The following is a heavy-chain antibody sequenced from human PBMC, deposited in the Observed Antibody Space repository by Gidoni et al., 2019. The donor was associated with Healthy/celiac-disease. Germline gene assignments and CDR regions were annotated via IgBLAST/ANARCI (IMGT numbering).Heavy chain of an antibody. D-gene: IGHD3-22*01. V-gene: IGHV4-61*01. CDR3: ARDSRDYYDSSGYYYYYYYYMDV. Sequence: QVQLQESGPGLVKPSEPLSLTCTVSGGSVRSGSYYWSWFRQPPGKGLEWIGYIYYSGSTNYNPSLKSRVTISVDTSKNQFSLKLSSVTAADTAVYYCARDSRDYYDSSGYYYYYYYYMDVWGKGTTVTVSS. J-gene: IGHJ6*03. CDR1: GGSVRSGSYY. CDR2: IYYSGST.